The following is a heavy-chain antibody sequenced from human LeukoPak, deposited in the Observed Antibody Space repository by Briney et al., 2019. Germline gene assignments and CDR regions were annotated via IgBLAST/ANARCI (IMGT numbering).Heavy chain of an antibody. CDR3: ARRSGSYFNF. V-gene: IGHV5-51*01. Sequence: GESLKISCKGSGSGYSVANFWIGWVRQMPGKGLDWMGIIYPGDSDTRYSPSFEGQVTISVDKSVNTAYPQWSSLRTSDTAIYFCARRSGSYFNFWGQGTQVIVSS. D-gene: IGHD1-26*01. CDR1: GYSVANFW. J-gene: IGHJ4*02. CDR2: IYPGDSDT.